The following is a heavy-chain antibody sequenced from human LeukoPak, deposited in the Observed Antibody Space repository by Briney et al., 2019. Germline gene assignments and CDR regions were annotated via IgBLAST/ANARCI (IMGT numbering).Heavy chain of an antibody. CDR1: GFTVSSNY. D-gene: IGHD6-13*01. CDR2: IYSDGTT. Sequence: GGSLRLSCAASGFTVSSNYMSWVRQAPGKGLEWGSVIYSDGTTHYADSVKDRFTISRDNSKNTLYFQMNTLRAEDTAVYYCAKMIAAAGTTGGDYFDYWGQGTLVTVSS. CDR3: AKMIAAAGTTGGDYFDY. J-gene: IGHJ4*02. V-gene: IGHV3-53*01.